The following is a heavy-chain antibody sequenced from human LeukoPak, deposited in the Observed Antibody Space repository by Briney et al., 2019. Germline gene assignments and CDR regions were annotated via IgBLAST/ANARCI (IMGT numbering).Heavy chain of an antibody. D-gene: IGHD3-10*01. Sequence: SEALSPTCTVSGDSISSSSYYWGWVRQPPGEGLEWIGNIDYSGSTYYNPSLKSRVTISVDTSKNQFSLKLSSVTAADTAVYYCARSGNYGSGSYLPSDAFDIWGQGTMVTVSS. CDR2: IDYSGST. J-gene: IGHJ3*02. CDR1: GDSISSSSYY. V-gene: IGHV4-39*07. CDR3: ARSGNYGSGSYLPSDAFDI.